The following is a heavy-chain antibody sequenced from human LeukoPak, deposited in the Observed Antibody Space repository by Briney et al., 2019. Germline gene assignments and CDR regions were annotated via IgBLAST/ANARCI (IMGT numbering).Heavy chain of an antibody. CDR2: INWNGGGT. V-gene: IGHV3-20*04. Sequence: PGGSLRLSCAASGFTFDDYGMSWVRQAPGKGLEWVSGINWNGGGTYYADSMKGRFTISRDNSKNTLYLQINSLRAEDAAIYYCAKIRFYYDSSFDYWYFDLWGRGTLVTVSS. CDR1: GFTFDDYG. D-gene: IGHD3-22*01. CDR3: AKIRFYYDSSFDYWYFDL. J-gene: IGHJ2*01.